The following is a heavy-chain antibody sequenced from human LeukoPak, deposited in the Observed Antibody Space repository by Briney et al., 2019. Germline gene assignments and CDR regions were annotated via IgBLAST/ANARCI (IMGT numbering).Heavy chain of an antibody. Sequence: SETLSLTCAVYGGSFSGYYWSWIRQPPGKGLEWIGEINHSGSTNYNPSLKSRVTISVDTSKNQFSLKLSSVTAADTAVYYCAGEVVQRGSGYYYYYMDVWGKGTTVTISS. J-gene: IGHJ6*03. CDR1: GGSFSGYY. D-gene: IGHD2-2*01. V-gene: IGHV4-34*01. CDR2: INHSGST. CDR3: AGEVVQRGSGYYYYYMDV.